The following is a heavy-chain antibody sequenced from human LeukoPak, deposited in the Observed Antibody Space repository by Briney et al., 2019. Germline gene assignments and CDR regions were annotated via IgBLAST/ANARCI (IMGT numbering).Heavy chain of an antibody. CDR3: ARGARRGDDYGGFFDY. CDR2: IRYDGSNK. V-gene: IGHV3-30*02. D-gene: IGHD4-23*01. Sequence: AGGSLRLSCAASGFTFSSYGMHWVRQAPGKGLEWVAFIRYDGSNKYYADSVKGRFTISRDNSKNTLYLHMNSLRAEDTAVYYCARGARRGDDYGGFFDYWGQGTLVTVSS. CDR1: GFTFSSYG. J-gene: IGHJ4*02.